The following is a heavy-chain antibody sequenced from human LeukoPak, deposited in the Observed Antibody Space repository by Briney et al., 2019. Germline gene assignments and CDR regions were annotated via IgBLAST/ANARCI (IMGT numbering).Heavy chain of an antibody. CDR1: GGSISSYY. V-gene: IGHV4-4*07. CDR3: ARVSSGYSYGYFFDY. CDR2: IYTSGST. Sequence: EPSETLSLTCTVSGGSISSYYWSWIRQPAGKGLEWIGRIYTSGSTNYNPSLKSRVTMSVDTSKNQFSLKLSSVTAADTAVYYCARVSSGYSYGYFFDYWGQGTLVTVSS. D-gene: IGHD5-18*01. J-gene: IGHJ4*02.